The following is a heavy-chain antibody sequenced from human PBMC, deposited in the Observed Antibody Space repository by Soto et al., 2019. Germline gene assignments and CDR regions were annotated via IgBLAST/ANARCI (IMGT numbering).Heavy chain of an antibody. CDR1: GFAFSSYA. V-gene: IGHV3-23*01. CDR2: ISGSGGST. CDR3: AKDRPSPSHFWCGYYLFLDAFDI. D-gene: IGHD3-3*02. J-gene: IGHJ3*02. Sequence: RGSLRLSCAASGFAFSSYAMSWVRQAPGKGLEWVSAISGSGGSTYYADSVKGRFTISRDNSKNTLYLQMNSLRAEDTAVYYCAKDRPSPSHFWCGYYLFLDAFDIWGPGSMVPVS.